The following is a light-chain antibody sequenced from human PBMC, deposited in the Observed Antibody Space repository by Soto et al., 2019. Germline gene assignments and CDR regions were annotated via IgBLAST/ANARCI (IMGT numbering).Light chain of an antibody. Sequence: EIVLTQSPATLSLSRGERATLSCRASQSVGGYLDWYQQKPGQAPRLLIYDASNRASGIPARFSGSGSGTDFTLPISSLEPEDLAVYYCHQRSNWPPLTFGGGTKVEIK. CDR2: DAS. J-gene: IGKJ4*01. V-gene: IGKV3-11*01. CDR3: HQRSNWPPLT. CDR1: QSVGGY.